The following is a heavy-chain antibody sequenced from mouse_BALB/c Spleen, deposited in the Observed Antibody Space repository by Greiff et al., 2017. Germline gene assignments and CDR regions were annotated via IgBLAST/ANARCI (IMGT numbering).Heavy chain of an antibody. J-gene: IGHJ4*01. D-gene: IGHD2-14*01. Sequence: VHVKQSGPELVKPGASVKMSCKASGYTFTSYVMHWVKQKPGQGLEWIGYINPYNDGTKYNEKFKGKATLTSDKSSSTAYMELSSLTSEDSAVYYCAIVRRGLYYAMDYWGQGTSVTVSS. CDR1: GYTFTSYV. CDR2: INPYNDGT. CDR3: AIVRRGLYYAMDY. V-gene: IGHV1-14*01.